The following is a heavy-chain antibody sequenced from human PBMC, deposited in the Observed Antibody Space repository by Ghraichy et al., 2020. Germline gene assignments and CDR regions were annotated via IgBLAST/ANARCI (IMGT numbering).Heavy chain of an antibody. Sequence: SETLSLTCTVSGGSISSSSYYWGWIRQPPGKGLEWIGSIYYSGSTYYNPSLKSRVTISVDTSKNQFSLKLSSVTAADTAVYYCARRGYSSGWYIVDDAFDIWGQGTMVTVSS. J-gene: IGHJ3*02. CDR3: ARRGYSSGWYIVDDAFDI. D-gene: IGHD6-19*01. V-gene: IGHV4-39*01. CDR1: GGSISSSSYY. CDR2: IYYSGST.